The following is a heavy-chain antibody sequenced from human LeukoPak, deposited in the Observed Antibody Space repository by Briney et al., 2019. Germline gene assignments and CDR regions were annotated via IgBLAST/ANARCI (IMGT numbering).Heavy chain of an antibody. J-gene: IGHJ4*02. D-gene: IGHD3-22*01. CDR1: GFTVSSNY. CDR3: AGSYYSSGYYTKAFDY. CDR2: IYSGGST. V-gene: IGHV3-66*02. Sequence: GGSLRLSCAASGFTVSSNYMSWVRQAPGKGLEWVSVIYSGGSTYYADSVKGRFTISRDNSKNTLYLQMNSLRAEDTAVYYCAGSYYSSGYYTKAFDYWGQGTLVTVSS.